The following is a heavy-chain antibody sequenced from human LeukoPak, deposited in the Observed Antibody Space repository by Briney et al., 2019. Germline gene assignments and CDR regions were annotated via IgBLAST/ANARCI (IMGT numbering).Heavy chain of an antibody. D-gene: IGHD5-24*01. Sequence: PSETLSLTCTVSGAFISSSYWSWIRQSPGKGLEWIGHIYNSGSTNYNPSLKSRVTISVDTSKNQFSLELSSVTAADTAVYYCARMDDYNTFDSWGQGTLVTVSS. CDR1: GAFISSSY. CDR3: ARMDDYNTFDS. V-gene: IGHV4-59*01. J-gene: IGHJ4*02. CDR2: IYNSGST.